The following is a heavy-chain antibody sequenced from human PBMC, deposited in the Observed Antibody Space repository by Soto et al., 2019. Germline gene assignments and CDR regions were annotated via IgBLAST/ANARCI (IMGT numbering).Heavy chain of an antibody. CDR1: GGSLSGYY. CDR2: IKDGGYT. V-gene: IGHV4-34*01. D-gene: IGHD5-12*01. J-gene: IGHJ4*02. Sequence: QVQLQQWGAGLLKPSETLSLNCAVNGGSLSGYYWSWIRQPPRKGLEWIGEIKDGGYTNYSPSLKSRATISSDTSNNQFSLRLNSVTAADTGLYYCARGQEGVVATHWDQGALVTVSS. CDR3: ARGQEGVVATH.